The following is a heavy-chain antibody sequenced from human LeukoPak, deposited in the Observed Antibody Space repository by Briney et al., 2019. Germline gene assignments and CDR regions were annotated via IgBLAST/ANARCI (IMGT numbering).Heavy chain of an antibody. D-gene: IGHD5-18*01. CDR1: GFTFSSYS. V-gene: IGHV3-15*01. J-gene: IGHJ4*02. CDR2: IKSKTDGGTT. Sequence: GGSLRLSCVASGFTFSSYSLNWVRQAPGKGLEWVGRIKSKTDGGTTDYAAPVKGRFTISRDDSKNTLYLQMNSLKTEDTAVYYCTTVVDTAMAFDYWGQGTLVTVSS. CDR3: TTVVDTAMAFDY.